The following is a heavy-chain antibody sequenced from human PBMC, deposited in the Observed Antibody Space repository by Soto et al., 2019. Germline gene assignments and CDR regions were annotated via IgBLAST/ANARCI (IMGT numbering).Heavy chain of an antibody. CDR1: GYTFGNND. D-gene: IGHD1-1*01. Sequence: ASVKVSCKASGYTFGNNDISWVRQATGQGLEWMGWMNPNSGNTGYAQKFQGRVSTTRNTSITTAYLELSSLRSDDTAIYYCARMETSGTLNWFDPWGQGTLVTVSS. J-gene: IGHJ5*02. V-gene: IGHV1-8*01. CDR3: ARMETSGTLNWFDP. CDR2: MNPNSGNT.